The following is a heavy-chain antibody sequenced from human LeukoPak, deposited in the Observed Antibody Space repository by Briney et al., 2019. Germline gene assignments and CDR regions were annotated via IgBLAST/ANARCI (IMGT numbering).Heavy chain of an antibody. CDR2: IYYSGST. J-gene: IGHJ5*02. CDR1: GGSISSGGYY. CDR3: ARESQYYDFWSGYLRRWFDP. Sequence: PSETLSLTCTVSGGSISSGGYYWSWIRQHPGKGLEWIGYIYYSGSTYYNPSLKSRVTISVDTSKNQFSLKLSSVTAADTAVYYCARESQYYDFWSGYLRRWFDPWGQGTLVTVSS. D-gene: IGHD3-3*01. V-gene: IGHV4-31*03.